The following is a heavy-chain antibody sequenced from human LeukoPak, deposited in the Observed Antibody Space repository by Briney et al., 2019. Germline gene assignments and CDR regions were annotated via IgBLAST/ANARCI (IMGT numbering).Heavy chain of an antibody. Sequence: GGSLRLSCAASGFTFSSYSMNWVRQAPGKGLEWVSYISSSSSAIYYADSVKGRFTISRDNAKNSLYLQMNSLRAEDTAVYYCARDPGGAAAGTDYWGQGTLVTVSS. V-gene: IGHV3-48*04. D-gene: IGHD6-13*01. CDR2: ISSSSSAI. CDR3: ARDPGGAAAGTDY. CDR1: GFTFSSYS. J-gene: IGHJ4*02.